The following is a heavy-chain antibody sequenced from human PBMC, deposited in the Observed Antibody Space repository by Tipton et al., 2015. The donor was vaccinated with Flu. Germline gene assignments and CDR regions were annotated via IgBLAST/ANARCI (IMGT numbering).Heavy chain of an antibody. D-gene: IGHD6-19*01. V-gene: IGHV4-34*01. Sequence: LRLSCAVYGGSFSEYNWGWVRQSPGTGLEWIGEIRPSGSTNYSPSLQSRVTMSEDTSKNQFSLRLNSVTAADTAVYYCARLPRYSSGWGRYFDLWGRGTLVTVSS. CDR3: ARLPRYSSGWGRYFDL. CDR2: IRPSGST. J-gene: IGHJ2*01. CDR1: GGSFSEYN.